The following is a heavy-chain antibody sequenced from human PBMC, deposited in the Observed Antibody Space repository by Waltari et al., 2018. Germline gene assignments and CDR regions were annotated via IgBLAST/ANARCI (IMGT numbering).Heavy chain of an antibody. D-gene: IGHD1-7*01. J-gene: IGHJ4*02. CDR2: IWYDGSNK. CDR1: AFTFSGYA. V-gene: IGHV3-33*01. Sequence: QVQLVESGGGVVQPGRSRRLSCAASAFTFSGYAMHWVRQPPGKGLEWVALIWYDGSNKYYADSVKGRFTISRDNSKNTLFLQMNSLRAEDTAVYYCARGEDITGTILLGDYWGQGTLVTVSS. CDR3: ARGEDITGTILLGDY.